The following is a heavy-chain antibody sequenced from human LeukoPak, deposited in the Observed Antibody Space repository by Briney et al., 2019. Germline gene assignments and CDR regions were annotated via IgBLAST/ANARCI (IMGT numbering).Heavy chain of an antibody. CDR2: ISGSGGRT. Sequence: GGSLRLSCVASGFTFSSYAMSWVRQAPGKGLEWVSAISGSGGRTYYADSVKGRFTISRDNSKNTLYLQMNSLRAEDTAVYYCAKSITMMVVVMAAWGQGTLVAVSS. D-gene: IGHD3-22*01. CDR1: GFTFSSYA. CDR3: AKSITMMVVVMAA. J-gene: IGHJ5*02. V-gene: IGHV3-23*01.